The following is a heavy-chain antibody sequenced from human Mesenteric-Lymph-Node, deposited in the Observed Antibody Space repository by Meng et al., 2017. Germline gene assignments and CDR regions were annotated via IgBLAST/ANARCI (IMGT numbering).Heavy chain of an antibody. Sequence: VQLLQSGSELKKPGDSVKVSCQAAGYTFTSSSMNWVRHAPGQGLEWMGWININTGDPTYAQGFTGRFVFSLDTSVSTAYLQIDSLKADDTAVYYCARGNGWRFDYWGQGTLVTASS. CDR2: ININTGDP. CDR1: GYTFTSSS. J-gene: IGHJ4*02. CDR3: ARGNGWRFDY. D-gene: IGHD6-19*01. V-gene: IGHV7-4-1*01.